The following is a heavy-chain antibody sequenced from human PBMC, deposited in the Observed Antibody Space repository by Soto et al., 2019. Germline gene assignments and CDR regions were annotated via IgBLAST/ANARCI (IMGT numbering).Heavy chain of an antibody. CDR3: ARDAETAGQLEFAVFDY. Sequence: QVQLVQSGAEVKKPGSSVKVSCKASGGTFSSYTISWVRQAPGQGLEWMGRIIPILGIANYAQKFQGRVTITADKSTSTAYMELSSLRSEDTAVYYCARDAETAGQLEFAVFDYWGQGTLVTVSS. CDR2: IIPILGIA. V-gene: IGHV1-69*02. J-gene: IGHJ4*02. CDR1: GGTFSSYT. D-gene: IGHD6-6*01.